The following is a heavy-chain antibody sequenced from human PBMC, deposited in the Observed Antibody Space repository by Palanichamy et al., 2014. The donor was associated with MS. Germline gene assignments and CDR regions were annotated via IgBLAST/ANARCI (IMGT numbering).Heavy chain of an antibody. CDR2: ISAYNGNT. V-gene: IGHV1-18*01. CDR1: GYTFTSYG. Sequence: QSGAEVKKPGASVKVSCKASGYTFTSYGISWVRQAPGQGLEWMGWISAYNGNTNYAQKLQGRVTMTTDTSTSTAYMELRSLISDDTAVYYCAREGGQDIVVVPAAKTSYYYYYGMDVWGQGTTVTVSS. D-gene: IGHD2-2*01. CDR3: AREGGQDIVVVPAAKTSYYYYYGMDV. J-gene: IGHJ6*02.